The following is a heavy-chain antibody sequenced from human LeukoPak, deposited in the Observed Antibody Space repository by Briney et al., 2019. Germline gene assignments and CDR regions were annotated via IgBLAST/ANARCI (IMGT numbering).Heavy chain of an antibody. CDR1: GFTFSTYA. D-gene: IGHD1-7*01. CDR3: ASISGSTEGPGY. V-gene: IGHV3-23*01. CDR2: ISGSGDST. J-gene: IGHJ4*02. Sequence: PGGSLRLSCAASGFTFSTYAMSWVRQAPGKGLEWVSAISGSGDSTYYADSVRGRFTISRDNSKNTLYVQMNSLRAEDTAVYYCASISGSTEGPGYWGQGTLVTVSS.